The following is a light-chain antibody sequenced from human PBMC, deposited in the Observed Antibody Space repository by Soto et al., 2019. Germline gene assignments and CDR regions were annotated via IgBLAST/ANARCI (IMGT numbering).Light chain of an antibody. V-gene: IGLV2-14*01. Sequence: QSALTQPASVSGSPGQSITISCTGTSSDVGGYNYVSWYQQHPGKAPKVMIYEVTNRPSGVSHRFSGSKSGNTASLTISGLQAEDEADYYCSSYTSSSTLDAFGTGTKLTVL. CDR1: SSDVGGYNY. CDR2: EVT. J-gene: IGLJ1*01. CDR3: SSYTSSSTLDA.